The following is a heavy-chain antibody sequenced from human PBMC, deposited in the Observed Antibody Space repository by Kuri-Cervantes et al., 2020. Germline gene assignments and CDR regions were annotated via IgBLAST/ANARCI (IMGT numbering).Heavy chain of an antibody. CDR3: TRHEGNASPLFDY. CDR2: IRSKANSYAT. J-gene: IGHJ4*02. D-gene: IGHD1-1*01. Sequence: GESLKISCAASGFTFSSYWMSWVRQASGKGLEWVGRIRSKANSYATAYAASVKGRFTISRDDSKNTAYLQMNSLKTEDTAVYYCTRHEGNASPLFDYWGQGTLVTVSS. CDR1: GFTFSSYW. V-gene: IGHV3-73*01.